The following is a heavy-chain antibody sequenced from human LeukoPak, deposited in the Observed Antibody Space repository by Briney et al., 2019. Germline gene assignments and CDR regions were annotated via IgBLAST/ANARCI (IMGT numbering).Heavy chain of an antibody. D-gene: IGHD3-22*01. J-gene: IGHJ5*02. CDR1: GYTFTGYY. CDR2: INPNSGGT. V-gene: IGHV1-2*02. CDR3: ARYAIYYDSSGYSP. Sequence: GASVQVSCKASGYTFTGYYMHWVRQAPGQGLEGMGWINPNSGGTNYAQKFQGRVTMTRDTSISTAYMEQSRLRSDDTAVYYCARYAIYYDSSGYSPWGQGTLVTVSS.